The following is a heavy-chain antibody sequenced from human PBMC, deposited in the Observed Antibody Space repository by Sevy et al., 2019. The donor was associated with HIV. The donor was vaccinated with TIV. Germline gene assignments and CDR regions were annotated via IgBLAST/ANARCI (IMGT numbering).Heavy chain of an antibody. Sequence: GGSLRLSCSASGFTFSSYAMHWVRQAPGKGLEYVSAISSNGGITYYADSVKGRFTISRDNSKNTLYLQMSSLRAEDTAVYYCVKDRVTIFGVVIINYYYYMDVWGKGTTVTVSS. CDR1: GFTFSSYA. CDR2: ISSNGGIT. V-gene: IGHV3-64D*06. CDR3: VKDRVTIFGVVIINYYYYMDV. J-gene: IGHJ6*03. D-gene: IGHD3-3*01.